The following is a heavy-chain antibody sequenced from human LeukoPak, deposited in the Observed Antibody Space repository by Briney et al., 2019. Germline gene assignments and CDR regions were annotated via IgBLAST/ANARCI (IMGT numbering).Heavy chain of an antibody. CDR3: ARYRGAGYDFWSGHYFDY. CDR1: GGSISSSSYY. D-gene: IGHD3-3*01. J-gene: IGHJ4*02. V-gene: IGHV4-39*01. CDR2: IYYSGST. Sequence: SETLSLTCTVSGGSISSSSYYWGWIRQPPGKGLEWIGSIYYSGSTYYNPSLKSRVTISVDTSKNQFSLKLSSVTAADTAVYYCARYRGAGYDFWSGHYFDYWGQGTLVTVSS.